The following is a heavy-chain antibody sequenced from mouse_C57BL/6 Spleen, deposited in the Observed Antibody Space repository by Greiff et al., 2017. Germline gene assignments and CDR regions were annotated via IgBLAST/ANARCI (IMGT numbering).Heavy chain of an antibody. D-gene: IGHD1-1*01. CDR1: GYSITSGYY. CDR2: ISYDGSN. CDR3: ASYYYGSSYDAMDD. Sequence: VQLKESGPGLVKPSQSLSLTCSVTGYSITSGYYWNWIRQFPGNKLEWMGYISYDGSNNYNPSLKNRISITRDTSKNQFFLKLNSVTTEDTATYYCASYYYGSSYDAMDDWGQGTSVTVSS. J-gene: IGHJ4*01. V-gene: IGHV3-6*01.